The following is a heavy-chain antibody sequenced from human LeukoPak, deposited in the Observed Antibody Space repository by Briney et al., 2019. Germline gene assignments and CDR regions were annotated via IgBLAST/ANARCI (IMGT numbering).Heavy chain of an antibody. CDR3: AKERQREPFGDY. CDR1: GFTFSSYG. Sequence: GGSLRLSCAASGFTFSSYGMHWVRQAPGKGLEWVAVISYDGSNKNYADSVKGRFTISRDNAKNTLYLQMNSLRAEDTAVYYCAKERQREPFGDYWGQGTLVTVSS. J-gene: IGHJ4*02. V-gene: IGHV3-30*18. D-gene: IGHD1-26*01. CDR2: ISYDGSNK.